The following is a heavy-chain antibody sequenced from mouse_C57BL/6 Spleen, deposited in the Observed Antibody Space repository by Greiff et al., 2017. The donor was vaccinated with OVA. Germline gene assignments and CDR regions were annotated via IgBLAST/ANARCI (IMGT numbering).Heavy chain of an antibody. J-gene: IGHJ2*01. Sequence: EVKVVESGGGLVQPGGSLSLSCAASGFTLTDYYMSWVRQPPGKALEWLGFIRKKANGYTTEYSASVKGRFTISRDNSQSILYLQMNALRAEDSATYYCARYIYWDVYFDYWGQGTTLTVSS. D-gene: IGHD4-1*01. CDR3: ARYIYWDVYFDY. CDR2: IRKKANGYTT. V-gene: IGHV7-3*01. CDR1: GFTLTDYY.